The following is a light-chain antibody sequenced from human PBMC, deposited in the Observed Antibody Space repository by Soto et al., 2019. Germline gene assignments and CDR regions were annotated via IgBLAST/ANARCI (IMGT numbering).Light chain of an antibody. CDR1: QSVSGN. CDR3: QQSNTWPRT. CDR2: GAA. V-gene: IGKV3-15*01. Sequence: DIVMTQSPATLSVSPGESATLSWRASQSVSGNLAWCQQKPRQAPRLLIYGAATRAAGCPARLSGSGSGTEFTLTISSLQSEDFAVYYCQQSNTWPRTFGQGTKVDIK. J-gene: IGKJ1*01.